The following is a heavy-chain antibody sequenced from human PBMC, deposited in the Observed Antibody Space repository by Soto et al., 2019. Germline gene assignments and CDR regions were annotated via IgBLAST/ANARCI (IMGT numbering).Heavy chain of an antibody. CDR1: GFSLNTGGLG. V-gene: IGHV2-5*02. Sequence: QITLKESGPTLVKPTQTLTLTCTFSGFSLNTGGLGVGWIRQPPGKALEWLALIYWDDDKRYSPSLKSRLTITEDTSKNQEVLTMTNMDPVDTATYYCAHSRCGGDCLQSYSSHYYYGMDVWGQGTTVTVSS. CDR2: IYWDDDK. J-gene: IGHJ6*02. CDR3: AHSRCGGDCLQSYSSHYYYGMDV. D-gene: IGHD2-21*02.